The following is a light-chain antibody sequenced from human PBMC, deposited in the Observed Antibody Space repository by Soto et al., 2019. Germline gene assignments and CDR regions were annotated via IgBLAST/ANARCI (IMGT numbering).Light chain of an antibody. J-gene: IGKJ1*01. CDR3: QQYGSSPRT. V-gene: IGKV3-20*01. CDR2: GAS. Sequence: EIVLTQSPGTLSLSPGARATISCRASQSISSSYLAWYQQKPGQAPRLIVYGASTRATGIPDRFSGSGSGTDCTLTISRLESEDFAVYYCQQYGSSPRTFGQGTKVDIK. CDR1: QSISSSY.